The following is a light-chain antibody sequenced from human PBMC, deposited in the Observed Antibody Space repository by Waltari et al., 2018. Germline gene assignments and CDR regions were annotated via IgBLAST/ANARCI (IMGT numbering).Light chain of an antibody. V-gene: IGLV3-25*03. Sequence: SYVLTQAPSVSLSPGQTARITSSGDALPKQYSHWYQQEPGRAPVRGIYRDRGRPSGIPWRFSGSSPGKTVTLTISGVQAEDEADYYCQSADSSGTYVVFGGGTKLTVL. J-gene: IGLJ2*01. CDR2: RDR. CDR3: QSADSSGTYVV. CDR1: ALPKQY.